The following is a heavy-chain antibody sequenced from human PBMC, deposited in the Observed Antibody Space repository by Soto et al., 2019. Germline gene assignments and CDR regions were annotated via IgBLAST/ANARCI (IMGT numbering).Heavy chain of an antibody. J-gene: IGHJ5*02. CDR3: AKDLRYSSSSSNNWFDP. V-gene: IGHV3-23*01. Sequence: GGSLRLSCAASGFTFSSYAMSWVRQAPGKGLEWVSAISGSGGSTYYADSVKGRFTISRDNSKNTLYLQMNSLRAEDMAVYYCAKDLRYSSSSSNNWFDPWGQGTLVTVSS. D-gene: IGHD6-6*01. CDR2: ISGSGGST. CDR1: GFTFSSYA.